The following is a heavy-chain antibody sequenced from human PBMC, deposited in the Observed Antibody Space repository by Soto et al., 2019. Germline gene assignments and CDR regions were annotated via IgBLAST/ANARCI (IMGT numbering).Heavy chain of an antibody. CDR2: IIPILGIA. CDR1: GGTFSSYT. V-gene: IGHV1-69*02. CDR3: AAASAYCGGDCPFDY. Sequence: GASVKVSCKASGGTFSSYTISWVRQAPGQGLEWMGRIIPILGIANYAQKFQGRVTITADKSTSTAYMELSSLRSEDTAVYYCAAASAYCGGDCPFDYWGQGTLVTVSS. J-gene: IGHJ4*02. D-gene: IGHD2-21*01.